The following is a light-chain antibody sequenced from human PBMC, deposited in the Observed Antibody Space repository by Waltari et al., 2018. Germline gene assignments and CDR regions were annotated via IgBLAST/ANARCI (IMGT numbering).Light chain of an antibody. CDR2: LGS. J-gene: IGKJ4*01. Sequence: DIGLTQSPLSLPLTPGEPHSLSCRFSQSLLQSNGNNYLDWYLQKPGQSPHLLIYLGSNRASRVPDRFSGSGSGTDVTLKISRVEAEDVGVYYCMQALQTPLTFGGGTKVEIK. CDR3: MQALQTPLT. V-gene: IGKV2-28*01. CDR1: QSLLQSNGNNY.